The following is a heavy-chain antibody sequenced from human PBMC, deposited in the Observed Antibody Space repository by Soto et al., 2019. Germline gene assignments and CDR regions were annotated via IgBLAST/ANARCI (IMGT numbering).Heavy chain of an antibody. CDR3: ARGFIPYCSSTSCYDAFDI. CDR2: INHSGST. J-gene: IGHJ3*02. D-gene: IGHD2-2*01. V-gene: IGHV4-34*01. CDR1: GGSFSGYY. Sequence: QVQLQQWGAGLLKPSETLSLTCAVYGGSFSGYYWSWIRQPPGKGLEWIGEINHSGSTNYNPSLKSRVTISVDTSKKQFSLKLSSVTAADTAVYYCARGFIPYCSSTSCYDAFDIWGQGTMVTVSS.